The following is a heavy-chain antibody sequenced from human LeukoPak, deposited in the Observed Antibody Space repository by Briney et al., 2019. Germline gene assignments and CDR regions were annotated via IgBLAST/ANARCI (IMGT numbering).Heavy chain of an antibody. CDR2: INPNTGGT. Sequence: GASVKVSCKASGYTFTGYYLHWVQQAPGQGLEWMGWINPNTGGTNYAQKFQGRVTMTRDTSISTAYMEVTRLRSDDTAVYYCARALVPAAQRLSSWGQGTLVTVS. V-gene: IGHV1-2*02. D-gene: IGHD2-2*01. J-gene: IGHJ5*02. CDR3: ARALVPAAQRLSS. CDR1: GYTFTGYY.